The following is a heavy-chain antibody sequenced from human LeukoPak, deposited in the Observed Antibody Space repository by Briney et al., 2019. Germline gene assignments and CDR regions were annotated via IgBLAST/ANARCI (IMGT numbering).Heavy chain of an antibody. CDR2: ISAFNGNT. Sequence: ASVKVSCKASGYTFTSYYMHWVRQAPGQGLEWVGWISAFNGNTNYARRLQGRVTMTTDTSTTTAYIELRSLRSDDTAVYYCARDIYYYDRSDYAYVHYFDYWGQGTLVTVSS. CDR1: GYTFTSYY. J-gene: IGHJ4*02. CDR3: ARDIYYYDRSDYAYVHYFDY. D-gene: IGHD3-22*01. V-gene: IGHV1-18*04.